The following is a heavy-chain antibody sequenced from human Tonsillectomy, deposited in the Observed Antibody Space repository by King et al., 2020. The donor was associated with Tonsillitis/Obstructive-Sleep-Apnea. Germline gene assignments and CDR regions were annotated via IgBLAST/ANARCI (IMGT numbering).Heavy chain of an antibody. V-gene: IGHV4-4*02. D-gene: IGHD5/OR15-5a*01. Sequence: QLQESGPGLVKPSGTLSLTCDVSGGSVSSENWWTWVRQSPGKGLEWIGEIYHGGSSNYNPSLKSRVTMSVDKSNNQFSLKLTSVTAADTAVYYCAREAPFDSVYFYFYMDVWGKGTTVTVSS. CDR3: AREAPFDSVYFYFYMDV. CDR1: GGSVSSENW. J-gene: IGHJ6*03. CDR2: IYHGGSS.